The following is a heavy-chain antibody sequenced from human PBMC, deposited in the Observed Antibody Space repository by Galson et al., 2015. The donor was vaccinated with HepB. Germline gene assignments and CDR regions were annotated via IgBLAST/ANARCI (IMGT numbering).Heavy chain of an antibody. J-gene: IGHJ4*02. D-gene: IGHD7-27*01. CDR2: ILYDGSKE. V-gene: IGHV3-30*18. CDR3: AKDSTGVYFDS. CDR1: GFTFSNYG. Sequence: SLRLSCAASGFTFSNYGMHWVRQAPGKGLGWVAIILYDGSKEYYADSVKGRFTISRDNSKNTVYLVMNSLTAEDTAVYYCAKDSTGVYFDSWGQGTLVTVSS.